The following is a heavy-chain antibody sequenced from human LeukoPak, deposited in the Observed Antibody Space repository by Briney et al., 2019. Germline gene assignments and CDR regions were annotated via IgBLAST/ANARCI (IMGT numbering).Heavy chain of an antibody. J-gene: IGHJ4*02. CDR3: ARASQWLAFDY. D-gene: IGHD6-19*01. CDR2: IYNGDNT. CDR1: GFTVSSNY. V-gene: IGHV3-66*01. Sequence: GGSLRLSCAASGFTVSSNYMTWVRQAPGKGLEWVSVIYNGDNTNYADSVKGRFTISRDNSKNTLYLQMSSLRAEDTAVYYCARASQWLAFDYWGQGTLVTVSS.